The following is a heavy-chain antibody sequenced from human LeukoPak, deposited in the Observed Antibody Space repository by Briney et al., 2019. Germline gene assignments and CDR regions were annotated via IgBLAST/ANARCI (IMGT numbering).Heavy chain of an antibody. J-gene: IGHJ3*02. CDR2: IYSSGST. Sequence: SSETLSLTCSVSGDSISSSAYYWGWIRQPPGKGLEWFGNIYSSGSTYYNPSLKSRVSISVDTSKNQFSLKLSSVTAADTAVYYCARGGTVDAFDIWGQGTMVTVSP. V-gene: IGHV4-39*07. CDR3: ARGGTVDAFDI. CDR1: GDSISSSAYY. D-gene: IGHD2-15*01.